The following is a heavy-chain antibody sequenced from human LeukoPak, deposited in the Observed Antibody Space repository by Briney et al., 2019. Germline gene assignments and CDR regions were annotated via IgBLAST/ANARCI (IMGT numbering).Heavy chain of an antibody. CDR2: IYHSGST. J-gene: IGHJ6*02. Sequence: SETLSLTCAVSGGSISSGGYSWSWIRQPPGKGLEWIGYIYHSGSTYYNPSLKSRVTISVDRSKNQFSLKLSSVTAADTAVYYCAIQIPDYGGNSFYYGMDVWGQGTTVTVSS. D-gene: IGHD4-23*01. CDR1: GGSISSGGYS. V-gene: IGHV4-30-2*01. CDR3: AIQIPDYGGNSFYYGMDV.